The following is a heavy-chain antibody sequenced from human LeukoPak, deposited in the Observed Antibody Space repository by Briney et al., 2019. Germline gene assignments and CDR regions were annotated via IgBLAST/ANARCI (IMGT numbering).Heavy chain of an antibody. Sequence: GGSLRLSCVASGFTFSSYAMNWVRQAPGKGLEWVSTIYGNGETTYCTDSVRGRFTISRDNSKNTLDLQMDSLRAEDTAVYYCAKDGLSSGWFIDSWGQGILVTVST. CDR2: IYGNGETT. CDR3: AKDGLSSGWFIDS. CDR1: GFTFSSYA. J-gene: IGHJ4*02. D-gene: IGHD6-19*01. V-gene: IGHV3-23*01.